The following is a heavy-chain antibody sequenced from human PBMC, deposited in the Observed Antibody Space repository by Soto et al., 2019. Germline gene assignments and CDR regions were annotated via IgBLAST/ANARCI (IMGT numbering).Heavy chain of an antibody. Sequence: SETLSLTCAVYGGSFSGYDWSWIRQPPGKGLEWIGEINHSGSTNYNPSLKSRVTISVDTSKNQFSLKLSSVTAADTAVYYCASGYFIFDYWGQGTLVTVSS. D-gene: IGHD3-10*01. CDR1: GGSFSGYD. V-gene: IGHV4-34*01. CDR2: INHSGST. CDR3: ASGYFIFDY. J-gene: IGHJ4*02.